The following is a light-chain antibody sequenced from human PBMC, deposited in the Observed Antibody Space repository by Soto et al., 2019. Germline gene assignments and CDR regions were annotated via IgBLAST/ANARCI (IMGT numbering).Light chain of an antibody. CDR3: QQRNIWPPVT. CDR1: PSVTNF. V-gene: IGKV3-11*01. CDR2: GAF. J-gene: IGKJ5*01. Sequence: LSPGERATLSCKASPSVTNFLAWYQQKPGQAPRLLIDGAFNRATGIPARFSGSGSGTDFTLTISSLEPEDSAIYYCQQRNIWPPVTFGQGTRL.